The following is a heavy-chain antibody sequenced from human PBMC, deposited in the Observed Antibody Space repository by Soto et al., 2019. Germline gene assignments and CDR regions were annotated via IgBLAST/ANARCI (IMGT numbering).Heavy chain of an antibody. D-gene: IGHD2-2*02. Sequence: EVQLLESGGGLVQPGGSLRLSCAASGFTFSSYAMSWVRQAPGKGLEWVSTISGSGDNPYYADSVKGRFTISRDNPKNKLYLQRYRLRAEDTAVHYCAKFFSVSQLLYDYIDFSGQVTLVAVSA. CDR3: AKFFSVSQLLYDYIDF. J-gene: IGHJ4*02. CDR1: GFTFSSYA. V-gene: IGHV3-23*01. CDR2: ISGSGDNP.